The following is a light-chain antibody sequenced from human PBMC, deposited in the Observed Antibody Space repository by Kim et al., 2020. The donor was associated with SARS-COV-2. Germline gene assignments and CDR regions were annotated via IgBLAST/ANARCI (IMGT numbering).Light chain of an antibody. CDR1: DLGERY. CDR3: QAWARITVV. Sequence: SYELTQPPSVSVSPGQTATITCSGDDLGERYVSWYQQRPGQSPLLVIYEDVKRPSGIPERFSGSNSGNTATLTISGSQALDEADYFCQAWARITVVFGGGTQLTVL. CDR2: EDV. V-gene: IGLV3-1*01. J-gene: IGLJ3*02.